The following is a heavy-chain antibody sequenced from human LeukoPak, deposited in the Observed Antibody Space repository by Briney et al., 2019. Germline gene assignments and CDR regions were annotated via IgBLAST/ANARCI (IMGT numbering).Heavy chain of an antibody. CDR2: IYSGGST. D-gene: IGHD1-26*01. J-gene: IGHJ2*01. V-gene: IGHV3-53*01. CDR3: AKQKWELPDWYFDP. CDR1: GFTVSSNY. Sequence: EGSLRLSCAASGFTVSSNYMSWVRQAPGKGLEWVSVIYSGGSTYYADSVKGRFTISRDNSKNTLYLQMNSLRAEDTAVYYCAKQKWELPDWYFDPWGRGTLVTVSS.